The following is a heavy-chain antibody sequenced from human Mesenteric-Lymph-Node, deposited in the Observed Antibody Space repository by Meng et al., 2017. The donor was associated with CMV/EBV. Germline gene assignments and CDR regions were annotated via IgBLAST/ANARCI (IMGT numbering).Heavy chain of an antibody. V-gene: IGHV4-61*08. CDR1: GVSVTSGAYH. Sequence: VQRQESVPGPVKPSETPSLTCIVSGVSVTSGAYHWGWIRQSPGKGLEWIGYISGTGITIYNPSLKSRVTILLETSKNQFSLKLNSVTTADTAVYYCAKSRSSTPGIVDDWGQGTLVTVSS. D-gene: IGHD2/OR15-2a*01. CDR2: ISGTGIT. J-gene: IGHJ4*02. CDR3: AKSRSSTPGIVDD.